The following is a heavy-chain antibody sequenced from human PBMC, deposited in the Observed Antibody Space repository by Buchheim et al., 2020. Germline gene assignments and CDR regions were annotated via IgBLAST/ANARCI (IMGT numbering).Heavy chain of an antibody. V-gene: IGHV4-34*01. CDR2: INHSGST. J-gene: IGHJ6*02. CDR1: GGSFSGYY. D-gene: IGHD5-12*01. CDR3: ARLRGYSGYDLRYGMDV. Sequence: QVQLQQWGAGLLKPSETLSLTCAVYGGSFSGYYWSWIRQPPGKGLEWIGEINHSGSTNYNPSLKSRVTISVDTSKNKFSLKLSSVTAADTAVYYCARLRGYSGYDLRYGMDVWGQGTT.